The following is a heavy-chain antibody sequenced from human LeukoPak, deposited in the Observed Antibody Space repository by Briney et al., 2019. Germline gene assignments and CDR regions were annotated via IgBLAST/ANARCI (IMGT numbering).Heavy chain of an antibody. Sequence: SETLSLTCTVSGGSISSSSYYWGWIRQPPGKGLEWIGSIYYSGSTYYSPSLKSRVTISVDTSKNQFSLKLSSVTAADTAVYYCARRGDCSSTSCYRGWFDPWGQGTLVTVSS. V-gene: IGHV4-39*01. D-gene: IGHD2-2*01. CDR3: ARRGDCSSTSCYRGWFDP. CDR2: IYYSGST. J-gene: IGHJ5*02. CDR1: GGSISSSSYY.